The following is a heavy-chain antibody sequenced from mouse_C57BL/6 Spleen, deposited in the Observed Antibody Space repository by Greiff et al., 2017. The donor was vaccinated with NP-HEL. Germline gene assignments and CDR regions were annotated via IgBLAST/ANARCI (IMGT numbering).Heavy chain of an antibody. CDR1: GYAFSSSW. Sequence: QVQLKQSGPELVKPGASVKISCKASGYAFSSSWMNWVKQRPGKGLEWIGRIYPGDGDTNYNGKFKGKATLTADKSSSTAYMQLSSLTSEDSAVYFCARSLLLREGYFDYWGQGTTLTVSS. CDR3: ARSLLLREGYFDY. CDR2: IYPGDGDT. D-gene: IGHD1-1*01. J-gene: IGHJ2*01. V-gene: IGHV1-82*01.